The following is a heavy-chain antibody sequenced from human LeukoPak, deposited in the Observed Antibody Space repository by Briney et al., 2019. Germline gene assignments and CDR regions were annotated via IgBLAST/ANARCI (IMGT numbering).Heavy chain of an antibody. Sequence: SETLSLTCAVYGGSFSGYYWSWIRQPPGEGLEWIGEINHSGSTNYNPSLKSRVTISVDTSKNQFSLKLSSVTAADTAVYYCARIPYHYDSSGHPPWGQGTLVTVSS. CDR2: INHSGST. CDR1: GGSFSGYY. D-gene: IGHD3-22*01. CDR3: ARIPYHYDSSGHPP. J-gene: IGHJ5*02. V-gene: IGHV4-34*01.